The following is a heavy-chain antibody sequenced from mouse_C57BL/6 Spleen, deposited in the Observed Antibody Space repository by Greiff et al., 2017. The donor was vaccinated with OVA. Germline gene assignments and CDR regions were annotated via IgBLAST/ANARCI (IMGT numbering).Heavy chain of an antibody. CDR3: ARPVYYDLAWFAY. Sequence: VQLQQSGPELVKPGASVKISCKASGYAFSSYWMNWVKQRPGKGLEWIGRIYPGDGDTNYNGKFKGKATLTADKSSSTAYMQLSSLTSEDSAVYFCARPVYYDLAWFAYWGQGTLVTVSA. CDR1: GYAFSSYW. J-gene: IGHJ3*01. CDR2: IYPGDGDT. V-gene: IGHV1-82*01. D-gene: IGHD2-4*01.